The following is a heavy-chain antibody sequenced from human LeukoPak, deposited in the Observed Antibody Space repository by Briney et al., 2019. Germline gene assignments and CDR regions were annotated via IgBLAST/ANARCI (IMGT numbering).Heavy chain of an antibody. V-gene: IGHV1-8*03. D-gene: IGHD3-16*01. J-gene: IGHJ5*02. CDR2: MNPNSGNT. CDR3: ARDLVHHRLLGTAYNWFDP. CDR1: GYTFTSYD. Sequence: GASAKVSCKASGYTFTSYDINWVRQATGQGLEWMGWMNPNSGNTGYAQKFQGRVTITRNTSISTAYMELSSLRSDDTAVYYCARDLVHHRLLGTAYNWFDPWGQGTLVTVSS.